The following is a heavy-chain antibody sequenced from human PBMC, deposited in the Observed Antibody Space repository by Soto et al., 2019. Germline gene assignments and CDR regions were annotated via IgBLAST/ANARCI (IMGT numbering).Heavy chain of an antibody. CDR2: IYYSGST. Sequence: SETLSLTCTVSGGSISGNYWSWIRQPPGKGLEWIGYIYYSGSTNYNPSLKSRVTISVDTSKNQFSLKLSSVTAADTAVYYCASHRYSRDCFPFDYWGQGTLVTVSS. V-gene: IGHV4-59*08. J-gene: IGHJ4*02. D-gene: IGHD6-13*01. CDR1: GGSISGNY. CDR3: ASHRYSRDCFPFDY.